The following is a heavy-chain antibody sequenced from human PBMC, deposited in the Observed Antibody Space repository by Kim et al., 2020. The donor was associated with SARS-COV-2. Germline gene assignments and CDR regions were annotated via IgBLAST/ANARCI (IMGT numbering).Heavy chain of an antibody. CDR3: AKGAMVRGVIYWYFDL. CDR2: ISYDGSNK. Sequence: GGSLRLSCAASGFTFSSYGMHWVRQAPGKGLEWVAVISYDGSNKYYADSVKGRFTISRDNSKNTLYLQMNSLRAEDTAVYYCAKGAMVRGVIYWYFDLWGRGTLVSVSS. J-gene: IGHJ2*01. D-gene: IGHD3-10*01. CDR1: GFTFSSYG. V-gene: IGHV3-30*18.